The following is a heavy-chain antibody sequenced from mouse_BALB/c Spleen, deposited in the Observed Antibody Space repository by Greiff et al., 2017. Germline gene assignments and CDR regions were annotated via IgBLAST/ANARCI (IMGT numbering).Heavy chain of an antibody. Sequence: QVQLKESGPGLVAPSQSLSITCTVSGFSLTSYGVHWVRQPPGKGLEWLGVIWAGGSTNYNSALMSRLSISKDNSKSQVFLKMNSLQTDDTAMYFCARERGYDAMDYWGQGTSVTVSS. V-gene: IGHV2-9*02. CDR2: IWAGGST. CDR3: ARERGYDAMDY. J-gene: IGHJ4*01. CDR1: GFSLTSYG.